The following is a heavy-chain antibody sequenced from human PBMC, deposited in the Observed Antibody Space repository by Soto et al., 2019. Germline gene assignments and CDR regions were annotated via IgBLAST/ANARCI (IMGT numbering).Heavy chain of an antibody. CDR2: ASYDGFNK. J-gene: IGHJ2*01. Sequence: QVQLVESGGGVVQPGRSLRLSCAASGFTFSSYGMHWVRQAPGKGLEWVALASYDGFNKHYADSVKGRFTISRDNSKNTLFLQMNNLRAEDTAVYYCAKDYYGYTWFFDLWGRGTLVTVSS. V-gene: IGHV3-30*18. CDR3: AKDYYGYTWFFDL. CDR1: GFTFSSYG. D-gene: IGHD3-10*01.